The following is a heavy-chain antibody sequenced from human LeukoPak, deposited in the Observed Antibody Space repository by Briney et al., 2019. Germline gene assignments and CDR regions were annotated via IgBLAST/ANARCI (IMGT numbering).Heavy chain of an antibody. Sequence: ASVKVSCKASGYTFTGYYMHWVRQAPGQGLEWMGWINPNSGGTNYAQKFQGRVTMTRDTSISTAYMELSRLRSDGTAVYYCARGDFALVRYFDWLGYWGQGTLVTVSS. D-gene: IGHD3-9*01. CDR1: GYTFTGYY. J-gene: IGHJ4*02. CDR2: INPNSGGT. V-gene: IGHV1-2*02. CDR3: ARGDFALVRYFDWLGY.